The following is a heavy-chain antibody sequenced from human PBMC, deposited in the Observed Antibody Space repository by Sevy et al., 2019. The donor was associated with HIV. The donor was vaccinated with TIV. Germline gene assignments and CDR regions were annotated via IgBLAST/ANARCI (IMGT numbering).Heavy chain of an antibody. CDR2: MNPNSGNT. CDR1: GYTFTSYD. J-gene: IGHJ4*02. V-gene: IGHV1-8*01. Sequence: ASVKVSCKASGYTFTSYDINWVRQATGQGLEWMGWMNPNSGNTGYAQKFQGRVTMTRNTSISTAYMELSSLGSEDTAVYYCARGNPQGYSYGYQVDYWGQGTLVTVSS. CDR3: ARGNPQGYSYGYQVDY. D-gene: IGHD5-18*01.